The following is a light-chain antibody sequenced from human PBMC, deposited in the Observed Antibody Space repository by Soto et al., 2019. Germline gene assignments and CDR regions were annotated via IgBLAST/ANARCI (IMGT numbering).Light chain of an antibody. Sequence: EIVLTQSPGTLSLSPGERATLSCRASQSVSSSYLGWHQQKPGQAPRLLIYAASSRATGIPDRFSGSGSGTDFTLTIRRLEPEDFAVYYCQQYGSSLTWTFGQGTKVDIK. CDR1: QSVSSSY. V-gene: IGKV3-20*01. J-gene: IGKJ1*01. CDR3: QQYGSSLTWT. CDR2: AAS.